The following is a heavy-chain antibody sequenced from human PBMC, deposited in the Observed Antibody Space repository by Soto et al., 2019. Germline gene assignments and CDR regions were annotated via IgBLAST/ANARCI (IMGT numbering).Heavy chain of an antibody. D-gene: IGHD3-22*01. CDR3: ARDLHGAFTTMIY. V-gene: IGHV1-46*02. J-gene: IGHJ4*02. CDR2: INPNGYTS. CDR1: GYTFNNYY. Sequence: QVQMVQSGAEVKKPGASIKVSCKSSGYTFNNYYIHWVRQAPGQGLEWMGIINPNGYTSTLSQKFQGRLTVTSDPSTSTVYMELCSLTSEDTAMYYCARDLHGAFTTMIYWGQGTLVTVSS.